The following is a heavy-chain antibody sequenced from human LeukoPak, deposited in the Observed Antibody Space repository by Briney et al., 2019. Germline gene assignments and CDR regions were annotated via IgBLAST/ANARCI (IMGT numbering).Heavy chain of an antibody. Sequence: EASVKVSCKVSGYTLTELSMHWVRQAPGKGLEWMGGFDPEDGETIYAQKFQGRVTMTEDTSTDTAYMELSSLRSEDTAVYYCASSTMAYARTFDYWGQGTLVTVSS. J-gene: IGHJ4*02. CDR1: GYTLTELS. CDR3: ASSTMAYARTFDY. CDR2: FDPEDGET. V-gene: IGHV1-24*01. D-gene: IGHD2-8*01.